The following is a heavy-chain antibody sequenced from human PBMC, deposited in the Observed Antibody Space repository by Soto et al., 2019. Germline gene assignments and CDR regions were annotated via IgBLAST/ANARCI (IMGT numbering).Heavy chain of an antibody. CDR1: GSTFSSYA. D-gene: IGHD2-15*01. CDR3: AKRRGAGGHFDY. V-gene: IGHV3-23*01. Sequence: PWGSLKLSCAASGSTFSSYAMGGVRQGPGKGLEWVAVVSIGGSTHYADSVRGRFTISRDNSKNTLSLQMNSLTAEDTAVYFCAKRRGAGGHFDYWGQGALVTVSS. J-gene: IGHJ4*02. CDR2: VSIGGST.